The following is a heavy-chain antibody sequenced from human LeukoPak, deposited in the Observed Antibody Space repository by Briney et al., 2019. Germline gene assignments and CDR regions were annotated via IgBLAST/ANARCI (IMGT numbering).Heavy chain of an antibody. Sequence: PSETLSLTCTVSGGSISSYYWSWIRQPAGKGLEGIGRIYTSGSTNYNPSLKSRVTMSVDTSKNQFSLKLSSVTAADTAVYYCAREGMITFGGVIANRFDYWGQGTLVTVSS. CDR2: IYTSGST. CDR1: GGSISSYY. D-gene: IGHD3-16*02. J-gene: IGHJ4*02. V-gene: IGHV4-4*07. CDR3: AREGMITFGGVIANRFDY.